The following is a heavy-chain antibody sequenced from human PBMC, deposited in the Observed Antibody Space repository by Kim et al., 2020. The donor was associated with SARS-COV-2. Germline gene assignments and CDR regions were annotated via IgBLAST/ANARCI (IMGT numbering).Heavy chain of an antibody. J-gene: IGHJ4*02. V-gene: IGHV3-33*06. CDR1: GFTFSSYG. CDR3: AKPYNWNDVRSVLDY. Sequence: GGSLRLSCAASGFTFSSYGMHWVRQAPGKGLEWVAVIWYDGSNKYYADSVKGRFTISRDNSKNTLYLQMNSLRAEDTAVYYCAKPYNWNDVRSVLDYWGQGTLVTVSS. D-gene: IGHD1-20*01. CDR2: IWYDGSNK.